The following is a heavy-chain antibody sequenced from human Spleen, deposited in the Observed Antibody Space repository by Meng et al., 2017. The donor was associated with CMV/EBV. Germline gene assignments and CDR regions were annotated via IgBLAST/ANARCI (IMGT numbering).Heavy chain of an antibody. J-gene: IGHJ4*02. V-gene: IGHV3-23*01. CDR3: AKDDYYDSSGY. CDR1: GFTFSSYA. D-gene: IGHD3-22*01. Sequence: GESLKISCAASGFTFSSYAMSWVRQAPGKGLEWVSAISGSGGSTYYADSVKGRFTISRDNSKNTLYLQMNSLRAEDTAVYYCAKDDYYDSSGYWGQGTLVTAPQ. CDR2: ISGSGGST.